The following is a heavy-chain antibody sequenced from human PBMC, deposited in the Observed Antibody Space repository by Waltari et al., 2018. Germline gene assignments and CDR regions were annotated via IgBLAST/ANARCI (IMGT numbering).Heavy chain of an antibody. D-gene: IGHD6-6*01. V-gene: IGHV4-34*01. CDR3: ASWYSSSDY. J-gene: IGHJ4*02. CDR2: IKHSGST. Sequence: QVQLQQWGAGLLKPSEPLSLTCAVYGGSFSGYYWSWIRQPPGQGLEWIGEIKHSGSTNYNPTLKSRVTISVDTSKNQFSLKLSSVAAADTAVYYCASWYSSSDYWGQGTLVTVSS. CDR1: GGSFSGYY.